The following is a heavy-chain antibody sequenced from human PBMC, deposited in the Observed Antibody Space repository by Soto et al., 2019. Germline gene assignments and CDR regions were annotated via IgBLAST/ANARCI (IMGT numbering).Heavy chain of an antibody. Sequence: PSETLSLTCTVSGGSISSGGYYWSWIRQHPGKGLEWIGYIYYSGSTYYNTSLKSRVTISVDTSKKQFSLKLSSVTAADTAVYYCARDSGSYNWFDPWGQGTLVTVSS. D-gene: IGHD1-26*01. CDR1: GGSISSGGYY. J-gene: IGHJ5*02. CDR3: ARDSGSYNWFDP. CDR2: IYYSGST. V-gene: IGHV4-31*03.